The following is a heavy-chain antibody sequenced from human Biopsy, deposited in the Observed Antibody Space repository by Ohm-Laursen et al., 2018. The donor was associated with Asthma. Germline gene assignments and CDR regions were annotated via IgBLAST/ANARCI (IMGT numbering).Heavy chain of an antibody. D-gene: IGHD5-12*01. J-gene: IGHJ4*02. CDR2: INAGNGNT. CDR3: ARRNQWLSLSLDF. CDR1: GYTFINYA. Sequence: SVKVSCKVSGYTFINYAIHWVRQAPGQRLEWMGWINAGNGNTKYSQKFQGRVIITRDTSASTAYMDLSSLRSEDTAVYYCARRNQWLSLSLDFWGQGTLVTVSS. V-gene: IGHV1-3*01.